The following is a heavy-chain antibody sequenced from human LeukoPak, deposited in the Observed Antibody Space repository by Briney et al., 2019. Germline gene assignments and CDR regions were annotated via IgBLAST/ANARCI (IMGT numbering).Heavy chain of an antibody. CDR2: IIPIFGTP. J-gene: IGHJ4*02. CDR1: GGIFNSYV. D-gene: IGHD3-9*01. V-gene: IGHV1-69*05. Sequence: SVKVSCKASGGIFNSYVISWVRQAPGQGLEWMGGIIPIFGTPNYAQKFQGRVTITTDESTSTAYMELSSLRSEDTAVYYCAILDYDILTGLDYWGQGTLVTVSS. CDR3: AILDYDILTGLDY.